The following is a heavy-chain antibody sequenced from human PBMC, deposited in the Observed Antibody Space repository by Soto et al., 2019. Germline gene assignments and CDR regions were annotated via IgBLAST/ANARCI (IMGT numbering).Heavy chain of an antibody. D-gene: IGHD3-22*01. V-gene: IGHV1-69*01. CDR3: ARGWGSDSTTYYYAY. CDR2: ITPIFGKA. Sequence: QVQLVQSGAEVRRPGSSVRVSCKASGGTFSSSTISWVRQAPGQGLEWVAGITPIFGKANYAQKFQGRVTITADESTSTAYMELSSLRSEDTALYFCARGWGSDSTTYYYAYWGQGTSVTVSS. CDR1: GGTFSSST. J-gene: IGHJ1*01.